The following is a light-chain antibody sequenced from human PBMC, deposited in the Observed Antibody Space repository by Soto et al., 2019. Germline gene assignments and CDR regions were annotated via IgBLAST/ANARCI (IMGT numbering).Light chain of an antibody. CDR3: QQYITSPPRLT. CDR1: QSVSSIY. V-gene: IGKV3-20*01. CDR2: EVS. Sequence: ELVLTQSPGPLSLSPGERATLSCRASQSVSSIYLAWYQQKPGQAPRLLVDEVSTRATGIPDRFSGSGSGTDFTLTTSRLEPEEFAVYYCQQYITSPPRLTFGGGTKVEIK. J-gene: IGKJ4*01.